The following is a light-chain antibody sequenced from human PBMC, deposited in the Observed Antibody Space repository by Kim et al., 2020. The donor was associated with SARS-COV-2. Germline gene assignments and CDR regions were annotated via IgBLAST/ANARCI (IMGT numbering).Light chain of an antibody. V-gene: IGKV1-5*03. J-gene: IGKJ2*02. CDR2: KAS. CDR3: QQYNSYCT. Sequence: DIQMTQSPSTLSASVGDRVTITCRASQSISSWLAWYQQKPGKAPKLLIYKASSLESGVPSRFSGSGSGTEFTLTISSLQPDDFATYYCQQYNSYCTFGQGTKLDI. CDR1: QSISSW.